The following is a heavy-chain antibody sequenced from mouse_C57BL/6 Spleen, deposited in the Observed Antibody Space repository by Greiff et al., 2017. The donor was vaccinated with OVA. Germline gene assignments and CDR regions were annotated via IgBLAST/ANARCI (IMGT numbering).Heavy chain of an antibody. CDR3: ARQLGRYFDV. J-gene: IGHJ1*03. CDR2: ISSGGSYT. V-gene: IGHV5-6*01. Sequence: EVKLVESGGDLVKPGGSLKLSCAASGFTFSSYGMSWVRQTPDKRLEWVATISSGGSYTYYPDSVKGRFTISRDNAKNTLYLQMSSLKSEDTAMYYCARQLGRYFDVWGTGTTVTVSS. D-gene: IGHD4-1*01. CDR1: GFTFSSYG.